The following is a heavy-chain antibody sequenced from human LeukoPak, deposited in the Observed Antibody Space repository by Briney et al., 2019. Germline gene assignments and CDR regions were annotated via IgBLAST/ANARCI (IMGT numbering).Heavy chain of an antibody. CDR2: INPNSGGT. J-gene: IGHJ6*02. D-gene: IGHD2-15*01. Sequence: ASVKVSCKASGYTFTGYYMHWVRQAPGQGLEWMGWINPNSGGTNYAQKFQGRVTMTRNTSISTAYMELSSLRSEDTAVYYCARWALGYCSGGSCYYGMDVWGQGTTVTVSS. CDR1: GYTFTGYY. CDR3: ARWALGYCSGGSCYYGMDV. V-gene: IGHV1-2*02.